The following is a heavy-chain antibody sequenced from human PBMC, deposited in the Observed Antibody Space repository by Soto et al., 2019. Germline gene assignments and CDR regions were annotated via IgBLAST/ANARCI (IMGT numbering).Heavy chain of an antibody. CDR3: ARSNWGSRDYGFSNDGVDI. J-gene: IGHJ3*02. D-gene: IGHD7-27*01. Sequence: QVQLVESGGGVVQPGRSLRLSCAASGFTFSSYGMHWVRQAPGKGLEWVAVIGNDGRNKYYTDSVKGRFTISRDQSKNTLYLQMDSLRAEDTAVYYCARSNWGSRDYGFSNDGVDIWGQGTMVTVSS. CDR2: IGNDGRNK. CDR1: GFTFSSYG. V-gene: IGHV3-33*01.